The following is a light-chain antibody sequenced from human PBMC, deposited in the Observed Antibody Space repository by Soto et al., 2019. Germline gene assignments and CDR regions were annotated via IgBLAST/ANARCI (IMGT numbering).Light chain of an antibody. Sequence: DIQMTQSPSSLSAXVGDRVTITCRASQSISTYLHWYQQKPGKAPNLLIYAASTLQSGVPSRFSGSGSGTDFTLTISSLQPEDFATYFCQHGYSTPLTFGGGTKVDIK. CDR2: AAS. CDR3: QHGYSTPLT. V-gene: IGKV1-39*01. CDR1: QSISTY. J-gene: IGKJ4*01.